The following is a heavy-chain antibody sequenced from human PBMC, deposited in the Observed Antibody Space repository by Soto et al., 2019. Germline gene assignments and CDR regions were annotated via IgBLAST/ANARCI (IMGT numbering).Heavy chain of an antibody. CDR3: ARHDPYCSSTSCYDWFDP. CDR1: GGSISSYY. J-gene: IGHJ5*02. CDR2: IYYSGST. D-gene: IGHD2-2*01. V-gene: IGHV4-59*08. Sequence: SDTLSLTCTVSGGSISSYYWSWIRQPPGKGLEWIGYIYYSGSTNYNPSLKSRVTISVDTSKNQFSLKLSSVTAADTAVYYCARHDPYCSSTSCYDWFDPWGQGTLVTVSS.